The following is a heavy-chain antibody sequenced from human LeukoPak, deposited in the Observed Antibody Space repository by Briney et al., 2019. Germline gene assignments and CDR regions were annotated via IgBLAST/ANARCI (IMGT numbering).Heavy chain of an antibody. CDR1: GFTFSNYW. CDR3: ARGHPYYYDSSGYETPFEY. J-gene: IGHJ4*02. Sequence: GGSLRLSCAASGFTFSNYWMYWVRQAPGKGLVWVSRINSDGSSTSYADSVKGRFTISRDNAKNTLYLQMNSLRAEDMAVYYCARGHPYYYDSSGYETPFEYWGQGTLVTVSS. D-gene: IGHD3-22*01. V-gene: IGHV3-74*01. CDR2: INSDGSST.